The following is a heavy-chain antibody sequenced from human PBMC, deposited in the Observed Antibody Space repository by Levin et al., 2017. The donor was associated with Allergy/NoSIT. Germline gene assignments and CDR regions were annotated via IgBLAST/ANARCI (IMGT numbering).Heavy chain of an antibody. D-gene: IGHD1-1*01. Sequence: GESLKISCAASGFTFSSYWLHWVRQAPGKGLVWVSRINADGSDTSYADSVKGRFTISRDNAKNTLYLQVNSLRAEDTAVYYCARAGSGNWNAWFDSWGQGTLVTVSS. CDR1: GFTFSSYW. CDR2: INADGSDT. V-gene: IGHV3-74*01. J-gene: IGHJ5*01. CDR3: ARAGSGNWNAWFDS.